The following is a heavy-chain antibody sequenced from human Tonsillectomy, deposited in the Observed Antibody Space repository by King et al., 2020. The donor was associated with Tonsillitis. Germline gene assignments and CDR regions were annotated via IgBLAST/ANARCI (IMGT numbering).Heavy chain of an antibody. J-gene: IGHJ4*02. CDR2: ISGSGAIT. D-gene: IGHD1-26*01. V-gene: IGHV3-23*04. Sequence: VQLVESGGGLVQPGGSLRISCEAFGFSFSGYAMSWVRQAPGKGLEWVSGISGSGAITNYADSVNGRFTISRDNSNDTVSLQMKSLRAEDTAVYYCAKDVLSGTFSKFDFWGQGTLVTVSS. CDR3: AKDVLSGTFSKFDF. CDR1: GFSFSGYA.